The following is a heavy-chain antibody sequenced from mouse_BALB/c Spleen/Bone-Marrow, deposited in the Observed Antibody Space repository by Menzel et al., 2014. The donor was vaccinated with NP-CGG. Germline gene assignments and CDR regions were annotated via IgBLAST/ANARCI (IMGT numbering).Heavy chain of an antibody. D-gene: IGHD4-1*01. CDR3: TRVNWPFDY. J-gene: IGHJ2*01. Sequence: EVKVEESGGGLVQPGGSMKLSCVASGFTFSNYWMYWVRQSPEKGLEWVAEIRLKSNNYATHYAESVKGRFTISRDDSKSSVYLQMNNLRAEDTGIYYCTRVNWPFDYWGQGTTLTVSS. CDR1: GFTFSNYW. V-gene: IGHV6-6*02. CDR2: IRLKSNNYAT.